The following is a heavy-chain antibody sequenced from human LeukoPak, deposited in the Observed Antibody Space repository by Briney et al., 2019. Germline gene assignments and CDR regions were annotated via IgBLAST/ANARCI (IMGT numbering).Heavy chain of an antibody. J-gene: IGHJ5*02. D-gene: IGHD3-16*01. V-gene: IGHV4-30-2*01. CDR3: AREITGYNWFDP. CDR2: IYHSGGT. Sequence: PSETLSLTCAVSGGSISSGGYSWSWIRQPPGKGLEWIGYIYHSGGTYYNPSLKSRVTISVDRSKNQFSLKLSSVTAADTAVYYCAREITGYNWFDPWGQGTLVTVSS. CDR1: GGSISSGGYS.